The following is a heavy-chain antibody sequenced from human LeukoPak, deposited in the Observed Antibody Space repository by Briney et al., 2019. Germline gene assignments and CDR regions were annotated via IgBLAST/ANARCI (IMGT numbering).Heavy chain of an antibody. D-gene: IGHD4-17*01. J-gene: IGHJ4*02. CDR2: INGDGSRT. Sequence: GGPLRLSCAASGFTFSTNWMHWVRQAPGKGLVWVSRINGDGSRTNYADSVEGRFTISRDNAKNTVYLQMNSLRAEDTAVYYCARGATYAYYFDYWGQGVLVTVSS. CDR3: ARGATYAYYFDY. V-gene: IGHV3-74*01. CDR1: GFTFSTNW.